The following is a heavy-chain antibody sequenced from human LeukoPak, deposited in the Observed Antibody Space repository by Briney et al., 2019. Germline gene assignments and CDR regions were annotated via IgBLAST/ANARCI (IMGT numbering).Heavy chain of an antibody. D-gene: IGHD6-19*01. V-gene: IGHV3-9*01. Sequence: GRSLRLSCAASGFTFDDYAMHWVRQAPGKGLEWVSGISWNSGSIGYADSVKGRFTISRDNAKNSLYLQMNSLRAEDTALYYCAKDNARSIAVAGTAFDIWGQGTMVTVSS. CDR1: GFTFDDYA. CDR2: ISWNSGSI. J-gene: IGHJ3*02. CDR3: AKDNARSIAVAGTAFDI.